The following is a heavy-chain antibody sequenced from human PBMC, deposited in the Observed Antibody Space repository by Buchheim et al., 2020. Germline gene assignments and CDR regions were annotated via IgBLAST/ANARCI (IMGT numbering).Heavy chain of an antibody. CDR3: ARDRGYCSTTSCRKRWFDP. Sequence: QVQLVQSGAEVKKPGASVKVSCKASGYTFINYYMHWVRKAPGQGLEWMGIIDPSGGRTTYAQKFQGRVTMTRDTSTSIVYMELSSLRSEDTAVYYCARDRGYCSTTSCRKRWFDPWGQGTL. D-gene: IGHD2-2*01. V-gene: IGHV1-46*01. CDR1: GYTFINYY. CDR2: IDPSGGRT. J-gene: IGHJ5*02.